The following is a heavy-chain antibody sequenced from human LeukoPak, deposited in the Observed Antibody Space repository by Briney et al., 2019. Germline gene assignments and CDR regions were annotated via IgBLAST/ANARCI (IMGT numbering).Heavy chain of an antibody. Sequence: GGSLRLSCAASGFIFSDYYMSWIRQAPGKGLEWVSYISSSGSTIYYADSVKGRFTISRDNAKNSLYLQMNSLRAEDTAVYYCARAGDSSSWYDGYYYYGMDVWGQGTTVTVSS. CDR2: ISSSGSTI. V-gene: IGHV3-11*01. J-gene: IGHJ6*02. D-gene: IGHD6-13*01. CDR1: GFIFSDYY. CDR3: ARAGDSSSWYDGYYYYGMDV.